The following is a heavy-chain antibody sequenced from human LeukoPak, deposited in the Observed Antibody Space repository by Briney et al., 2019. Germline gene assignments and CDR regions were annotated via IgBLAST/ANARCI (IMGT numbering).Heavy chain of an antibody. Sequence: GGSLRLSCAASGFTFSSYAMSWVRQAPGKGLEWVSAISGSGGSTYYADSVKGRFTISRGNSKNTLYLQMNSLRAEDTAVYYCAKSESGYSYGYSYWGQGTLVTVSS. D-gene: IGHD5-18*01. CDR2: ISGSGGST. J-gene: IGHJ4*02. CDR1: GFTFSSYA. V-gene: IGHV3-23*01. CDR3: AKSESGYSYGYSY.